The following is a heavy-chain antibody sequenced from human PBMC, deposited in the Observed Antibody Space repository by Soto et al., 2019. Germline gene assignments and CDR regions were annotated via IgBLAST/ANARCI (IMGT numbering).Heavy chain of an antibody. Sequence: QVQLVQSGAEVKKPGSSVKVSCKASGGTFRSYAISWVRQAPGQGLEWMGGIIPIFGTANYAQKFQGRVTITADKSTSTAYMELSSLRSEDTAVYYCARVIAVAGTYYYGMDVWCQGTTVTVSS. CDR2: IIPIFGTA. D-gene: IGHD6-19*01. CDR1: GGTFRSYA. J-gene: IGHJ6*02. V-gene: IGHV1-69*06. CDR3: ARVIAVAGTYYYGMDV.